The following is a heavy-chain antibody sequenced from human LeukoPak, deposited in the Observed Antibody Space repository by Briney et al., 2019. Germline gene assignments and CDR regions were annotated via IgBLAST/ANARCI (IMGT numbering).Heavy chain of an antibody. Sequence: GGSLRLSCAASGFTFSDYYMSWIRQAPGKGLEWVSYISSSGSTIYYADSVKGRFTISRDNAKNSLYLQMNSLRAEDTAVYYCAREPFWSGYYSNLHFDYWGQGTLVTVSS. CDR3: AREPFWSGYYSNLHFDY. CDR1: GFTFSDYY. D-gene: IGHD3-3*01. J-gene: IGHJ4*02. CDR2: ISSSGSTI. V-gene: IGHV3-11*04.